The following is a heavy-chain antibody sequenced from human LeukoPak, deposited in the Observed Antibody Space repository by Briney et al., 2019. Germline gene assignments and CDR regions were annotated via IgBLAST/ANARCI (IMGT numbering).Heavy chain of an antibody. CDR1: GFTFDDYA. CDR3: ARFAAGGSYYYYMDV. V-gene: IGHV3-9*01. D-gene: IGHD3-10*01. J-gene: IGHJ6*03. CDR2: ISWNSGSI. Sequence: PGGSLRLSCAASGFTFDDYAMHWVRQAPGKGLEWVSGISWNSGSIGYADSVKGRFTTSRDNAKNSLYLQMNSLRADDTAVYYCARFAAGGSYYYYMDVWGKGTTVTVSS.